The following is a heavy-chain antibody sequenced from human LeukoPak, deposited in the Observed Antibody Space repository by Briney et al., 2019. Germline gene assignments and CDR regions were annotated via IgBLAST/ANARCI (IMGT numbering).Heavy chain of an antibody. J-gene: IGHJ4*02. CDR1: GYTFTGYY. V-gene: IGHV1-2*06. Sequence: ASVKVSCKASGYTFTGYYMHWVRQAPEQGLEWMGRINPNSGGTNYAQKFQGRVTMTRDTSISTAYMELSRLRSDDTAVYYCARDQWLYCSGWYGYWGQGTLVTVSS. D-gene: IGHD6-19*01. CDR3: ARDQWLYCSGWYGY. CDR2: INPNSGGT.